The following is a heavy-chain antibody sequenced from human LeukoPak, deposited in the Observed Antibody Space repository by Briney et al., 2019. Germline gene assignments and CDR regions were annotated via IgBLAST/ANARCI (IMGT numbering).Heavy chain of an antibody. Sequence: GGSLRLSCAASGFTFSDYYMSWIRQAPGKGLEWVSYISSSGSTIYYADSVKGRFTISRDNAKNSLYLQMNSLRAEDTAVYYCARGGVTIFGVATPTNWFDPWGQGTLVTVSS. D-gene: IGHD3-3*01. CDR2: ISSSGSTI. V-gene: IGHV3-11*01. CDR3: ARGGVTIFGVATPTNWFDP. CDR1: GFTFSDYY. J-gene: IGHJ5*02.